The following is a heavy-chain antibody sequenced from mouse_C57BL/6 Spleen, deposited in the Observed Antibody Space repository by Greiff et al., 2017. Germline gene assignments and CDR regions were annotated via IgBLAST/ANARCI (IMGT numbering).Heavy chain of an antibody. V-gene: IGHV8-12*01. J-gene: IGHJ1*03. CDR1: GYSLSTSGMG. D-gene: IGHD1-1*01. CDR2: PYWDDDK. CDR3: ARRAGDGSSVCWYFDV. Sequence: QVTLQVSGPGILQSSQTLRLTCSSSGYSLSTSGMGVSWIRQPSGKGLDWLAHPYWDDDKRNKPFLKSRPTLSKEASRTQVFLKITSVDTAATAAYYCARRAGDGSSVCWYFDVWGTGTTVTVSS.